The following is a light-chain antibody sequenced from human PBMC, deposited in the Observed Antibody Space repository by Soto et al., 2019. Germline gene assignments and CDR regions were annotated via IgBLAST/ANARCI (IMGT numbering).Light chain of an antibody. V-gene: IGLV7-43*01. CDR1: TGAVTSDHY. J-gene: IGLJ2*01. CDR2: RTS. Sequence: QAVVTQEPSLTVSPGGTVTLTCASSTGAVTSDHYPNWFQQKAGQAPRALISRTSNKHSWTPARFSGSPHGGKAALTLSGVHPADDDEYYCLLYYGGAHLGVFGGGTKLTVL. CDR3: LLYYGGAHLGV.